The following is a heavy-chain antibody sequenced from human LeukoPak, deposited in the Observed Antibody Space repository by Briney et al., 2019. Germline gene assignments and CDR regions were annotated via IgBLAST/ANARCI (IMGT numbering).Heavy chain of an antibody. Sequence: PGGSLRLSCAASGFTFSSYGMHWVRQAPGKGLEWVAVISYDGSNKYYADSVKGRFTISRDNSKNTLYPQMNSLRAEDTAVYYCAKVPSSGWSLWGQGTLVTVSS. CDR2: ISYDGSNK. CDR1: GFTFSSYG. J-gene: IGHJ1*01. D-gene: IGHD6-19*01. V-gene: IGHV3-30*18. CDR3: AKVPSSGWSL.